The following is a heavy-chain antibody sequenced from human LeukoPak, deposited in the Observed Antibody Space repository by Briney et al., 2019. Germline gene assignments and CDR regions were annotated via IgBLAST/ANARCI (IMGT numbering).Heavy chain of an antibody. CDR2: ISAYNGDT. V-gene: IGHV1-18*04. CDR3: ARAAPAGRLFDY. CDR1: GFPFTSYG. Sequence: GASVKVSCKASGFPFTSYGISWVRQAPGQGLEWMGWISAYNGDTKYAQKVQGRVTMTTDTSTSTAYLELRSLRSDDTAVYYCARAAPAGRLFDYWGQGTLVTVSS. D-gene: IGHD6-25*01. J-gene: IGHJ4*02.